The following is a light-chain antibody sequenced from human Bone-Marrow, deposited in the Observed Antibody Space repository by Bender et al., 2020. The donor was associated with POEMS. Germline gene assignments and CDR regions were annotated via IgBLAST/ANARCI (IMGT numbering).Light chain of an antibody. CDR1: SSDVGGYNY. Sequence: QSALTQPASVSGSPGQSITISCTGNSSDVGGYNYVSWYQHHPGKAPKFIIYDVTQRPSGVPDRFPGSKSGNPASLTISGLQADDEADFYCGSYTSTRSYVFGTGTKVTVL. V-gene: IGLV2-14*03. CDR3: GSYTSTRSYV. J-gene: IGLJ1*01. CDR2: DVT.